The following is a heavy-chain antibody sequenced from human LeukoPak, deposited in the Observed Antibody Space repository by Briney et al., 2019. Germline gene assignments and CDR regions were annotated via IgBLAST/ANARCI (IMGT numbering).Heavy chain of an antibody. J-gene: IGHJ4*02. CDR2: TNPNSGNT. V-gene: IGHV1-8*03. D-gene: IGHD6-6*01. CDR3: ARGCGSSSACGY. CDR1: GYTFTSYD. Sequence: ASVKVSCKASGYTFTSYDINWVRQATGQGLEWTGWTNPNSGNTGYAQKFQGRVTITRNTSISTAYMELSSLRSEDTAVYYCARGCGSSSACGYWGQGTLVTVSS.